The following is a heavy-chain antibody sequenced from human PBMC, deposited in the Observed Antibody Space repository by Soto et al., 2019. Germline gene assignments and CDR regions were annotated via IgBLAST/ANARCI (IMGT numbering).Heavy chain of an antibody. CDR2: IYPGDSDT. Sequence: PGESLKISCKGSGYSFTSYWIGWVRQMPGKGLEWMGIIYPGDSDTRYSPSFQGQVTISADKSISTAYLQWSSLKASDTAMYYCERSGYYCSGGSCCSPYYCYGMDVWGQGTTVTVSS. J-gene: IGHJ6*02. CDR1: GYSFTSYW. D-gene: IGHD2-15*01. V-gene: IGHV5-51*01. CDR3: ERSGYYCSGGSCCSPYYCYGMDV.